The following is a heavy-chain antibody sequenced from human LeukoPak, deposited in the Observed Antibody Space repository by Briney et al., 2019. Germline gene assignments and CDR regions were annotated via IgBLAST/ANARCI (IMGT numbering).Heavy chain of an antibody. J-gene: IGHJ4*02. CDR2: IKQDGSEK. V-gene: IGHV3-7*03. CDR3: ARAGDY. D-gene: IGHD3-10*01. CDR1: GFTFSSYW. Sequence: GGSLRLSCAAYGFTFSSYWMSWVRQAPGKGLEWVANIKQDGSEKYYVDSVKGRFTISRDNAKNSLYLQMNSLRAEDTAVYYCARAGDYWGQGTLVTVSS.